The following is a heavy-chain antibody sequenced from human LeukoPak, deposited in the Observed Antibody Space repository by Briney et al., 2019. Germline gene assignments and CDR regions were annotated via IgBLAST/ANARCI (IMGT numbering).Heavy chain of an antibody. V-gene: IGHV4-61*02. CDR1: GGSISSGSYY. Sequence: SETLSLTCTVSGGSISSGSYYWSWIRQPAGKGLEWIGRIYTSGSTNYNPSLKSRVTISVDTSKNQFSLKLSSVTAADTAVYYCARVPLNWAYDYWGQGTLVTVSS. D-gene: IGHD7-27*01. CDR3: ARVPLNWAYDY. CDR2: IYTSGST. J-gene: IGHJ4*02.